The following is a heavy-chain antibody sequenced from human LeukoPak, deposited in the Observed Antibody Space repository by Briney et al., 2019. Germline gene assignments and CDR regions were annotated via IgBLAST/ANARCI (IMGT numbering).Heavy chain of an antibody. Sequence: SETLSLTCTVSGGSISSYYWSWIRQPPGKGLEWIGYIYYSGSTNYNPSLKRRVTISVDTSKNQFSLKLSSVTAADTAVYYCARPYYYDSRIDPWGQGILVTVSS. D-gene: IGHD3-22*01. CDR3: ARPYYYDSRIDP. J-gene: IGHJ5*02. V-gene: IGHV4-59*08. CDR2: IYYSGST. CDR1: GGSISSYY.